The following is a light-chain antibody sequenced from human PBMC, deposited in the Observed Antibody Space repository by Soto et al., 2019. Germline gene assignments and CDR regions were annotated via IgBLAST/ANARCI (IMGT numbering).Light chain of an antibody. J-gene: IGLJ1*01. CDR3: ISYAGTAYV. Sequence: QSVLTQHPSASGSPGQSVTISCTGTSSDVGGYNYVSWYQQYPGKVPKLMIYEVSERPSGVPDRFSGSKSGNTASLTVSGLQAEDEADYYCISYAGTAYVFGTGTKLTVL. CDR2: EVS. CDR1: SSDVGGYNY. V-gene: IGLV2-8*01.